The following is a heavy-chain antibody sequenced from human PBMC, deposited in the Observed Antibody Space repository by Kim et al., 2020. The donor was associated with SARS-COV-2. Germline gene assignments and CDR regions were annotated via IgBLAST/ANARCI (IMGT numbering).Heavy chain of an antibody. J-gene: IGHJ5*02. CDR1: GGSISSSSYY. CDR3: ARGDFMAAAKGGVSCWFDP. D-gene: IGHD2-15*01. CDR2: IYYSGST. Sequence: SETLSLTCTVSGGSISSSSYYWGWIRQPPGKGLEWIGSIYYSGSTYYNPSLKSRVTISVDTSKNQFSLKLSSVTAADTAVYYCARGDFMAAAKGGVSCWFDPWGQGTLVTVSS. V-gene: IGHV4-39*07.